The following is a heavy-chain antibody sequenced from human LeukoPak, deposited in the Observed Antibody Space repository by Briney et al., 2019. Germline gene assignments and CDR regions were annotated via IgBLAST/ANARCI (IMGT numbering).Heavy chain of an antibody. Sequence: SETLSLTCAVYGGSFSGYYCNWIRQPPGKGLEWIGEIEHSGKPNYNPSLWSRVTMSLDTSKNQFSLKLTSVTAADTAVYYCARGRLTAASYYYIMDVWGQGTTVTVSS. CDR3: ARGRLTAASYYYIMDV. CDR2: IEHSGKP. CDR1: GGSFSGYY. V-gene: IGHV4-34*01. D-gene: IGHD2-21*02. J-gene: IGHJ6*02.